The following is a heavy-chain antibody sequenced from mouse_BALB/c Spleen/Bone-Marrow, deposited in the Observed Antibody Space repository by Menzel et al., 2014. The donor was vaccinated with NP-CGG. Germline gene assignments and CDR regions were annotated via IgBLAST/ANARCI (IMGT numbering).Heavy chain of an antibody. CDR1: GFNIKDTY. CDR2: IDPANGNT. D-gene: IGHD2-4*01. V-gene: IGHV14-3*02. Sequence: VQLQQSGAELVKPGASVKLSCTASGFNIKDTYMHWVKQRPEQGLEWIGRIDPANGNTKYDPKFQGKATITADTSSNTAYLQRSSLTSEDTAVYYCARGYYDYDLDYWGQGTTLTVSS. J-gene: IGHJ2*01. CDR3: ARGYYDYDLDY.